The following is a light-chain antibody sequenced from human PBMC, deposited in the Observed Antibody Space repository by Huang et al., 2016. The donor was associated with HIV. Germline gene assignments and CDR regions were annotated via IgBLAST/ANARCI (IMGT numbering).Light chain of an antibody. Sequence: EIVLTQSPGTLSLSPGEGATLSCRASQRVTGSTVAWYQQKRGQAPRLLVFGASTRASGIADRFSGSGSGTDFILTIDRLESEDSAMYYCHQYDTSPWTFGQGTKVEIK. J-gene: IGKJ1*01. CDR1: QRVTGST. V-gene: IGKV3-20*01. CDR3: HQYDTSPWT. CDR2: GAS.